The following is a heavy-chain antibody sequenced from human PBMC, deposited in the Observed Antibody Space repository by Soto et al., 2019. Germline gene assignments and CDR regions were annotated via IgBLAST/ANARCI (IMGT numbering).Heavy chain of an antibody. Sequence: SETLSLTCAVYGGSFSGYYWSWIRQPPGKGLEWIGEINHSGSTNYNPSLKSRVTISVDTSKNQFSLKLSSVTAADTAVYYCARGPKDRYCSSTSCYGRLNDYWGQGTLVTVSS. J-gene: IGHJ4*02. D-gene: IGHD2-2*01. CDR3: ARGPKDRYCSSTSCYGRLNDY. V-gene: IGHV4-34*01. CDR1: GGSFSGYY. CDR2: INHSGST.